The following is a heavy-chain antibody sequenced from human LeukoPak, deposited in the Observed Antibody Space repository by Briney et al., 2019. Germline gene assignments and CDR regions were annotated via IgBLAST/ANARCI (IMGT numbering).Heavy chain of an antibody. CDR3: ARPSSSWFSLDY. V-gene: IGHV1-18*01. D-gene: IGHD6-13*01. CDR1: GYTFTSYG. J-gene: IGHJ4*02. CDR2: ISAYNGNT. Sequence: ASVKVSCKASGYTFTSYGISWVRQAPGQGLEWMGWISAYNGNTNYAQKLQGRVTMTRDMSTSTVYMELSSLRSEDTAVYYCARPSSSWFSLDYWGQGTLVTVSS.